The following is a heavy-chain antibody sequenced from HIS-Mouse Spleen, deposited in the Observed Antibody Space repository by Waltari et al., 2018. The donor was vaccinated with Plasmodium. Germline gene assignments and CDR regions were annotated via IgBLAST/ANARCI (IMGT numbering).Heavy chain of an antibody. Sequence: EVQLVEYGGGLVQPGGSLRLSCAASGFTFSSDWMSWVLQAPGKGLEWVANIKQDGSVKYYVDSVKGRITISRDNAKNSLYLQMNSLRAEDTAVYYCASSWYWYFDLWGRGTLVTVSS. J-gene: IGHJ2*01. D-gene: IGHD6-13*01. CDR2: IKQDGSVK. V-gene: IGHV3-7*01. CDR1: GFTFSSDW. CDR3: ASSWYWYFDL.